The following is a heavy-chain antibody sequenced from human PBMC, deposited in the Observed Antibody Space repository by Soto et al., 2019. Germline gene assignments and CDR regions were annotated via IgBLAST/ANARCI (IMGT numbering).Heavy chain of an antibody. CDR3: AGDPSGSYYLDP. D-gene: IGHD1-26*01. CDR2: IIPIFGTA. CDR1: GGTFSSYA. V-gene: IGHV1-69*13. Sequence: SVKVSCKASGGTFSSYAISWVRQAPGQGLEWMGGIIPIFGTANYAQKFQGRVTITADESTSTAHMELSSLRSEDTAVYYCAGDPSGSYYLDPWGQGTLVTVSS. J-gene: IGHJ5*02.